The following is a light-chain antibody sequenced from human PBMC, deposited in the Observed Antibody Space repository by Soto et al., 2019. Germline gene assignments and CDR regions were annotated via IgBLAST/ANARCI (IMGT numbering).Light chain of an antibody. J-gene: IGKJ2*01. V-gene: IGKV3-20*01. CDR1: QTVSSSY. CDR2: GAS. Sequence: ENVLTQSPGTLSLSPGERATLSCRASQTVSSSYLDWYQQKPGQAPRLLIFGASNRATGIPDRFSGSGSGTDFTLTISRLEPEDFAVYYCQQYGRTPYTFGQGTKLENK. CDR3: QQYGRTPYT.